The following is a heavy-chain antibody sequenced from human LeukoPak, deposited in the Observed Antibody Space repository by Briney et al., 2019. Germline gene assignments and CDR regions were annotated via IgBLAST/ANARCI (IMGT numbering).Heavy chain of an antibody. Sequence: GGSLRLSCAASGFTFATYGMHWVRQAPGKGLEWVSYISSSSSTIYYADSVKGRFTISRDNAKNSLYLQMNSLRAEDTAVYYCASEVPYYYGSGSSWGQGTLVTVSS. V-gene: IGHV3-48*04. J-gene: IGHJ5*02. CDR1: GFTFATYG. D-gene: IGHD3-10*01. CDR3: ASEVPYYYGSGSS. CDR2: ISSSSSTI.